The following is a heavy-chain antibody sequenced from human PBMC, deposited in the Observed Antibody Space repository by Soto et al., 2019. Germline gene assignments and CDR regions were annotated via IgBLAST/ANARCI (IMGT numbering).Heavy chain of an antibody. V-gene: IGHV4-38-2*02. J-gene: IGHJ4*02. CDR1: GYSISSGYY. Sequence: SETLSLTCAVSGYSISSGYYWGWIRQPPGNGLEWIGRVYHRGSAYYNPSLKSRVAISVDTSKNQFSLKLSSVTAADTALYHCAREQFHSEESGGFSSDFWGQGTGVTSPQ. D-gene: IGHD2-15*01. CDR2: VYHRGSA. CDR3: AREQFHSEESGGFSSDF.